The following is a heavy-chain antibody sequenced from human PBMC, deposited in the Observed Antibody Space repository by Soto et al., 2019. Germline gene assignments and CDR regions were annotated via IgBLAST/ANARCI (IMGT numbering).Heavy chain of an antibody. J-gene: IGHJ6*03. D-gene: IGHD3-10*01. Sequence: GGSLRLSCAASGFTFSSYAMSWVRQAPGKGLEWVSAISGSGGSTYYADSVKGRFTISRDNSKNTLYLQMNSLRAEDTAVYYCAKGPVWFGELSAYYYYMDVWGKGTTVTVSS. CDR3: AKGPVWFGELSAYYYYMDV. CDR1: GFTFSSYA. V-gene: IGHV3-23*01. CDR2: ISGSGGST.